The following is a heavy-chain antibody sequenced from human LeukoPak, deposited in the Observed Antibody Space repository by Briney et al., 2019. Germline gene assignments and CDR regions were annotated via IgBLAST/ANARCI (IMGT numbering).Heavy chain of an antibody. J-gene: IGHJ3*01. CDR2: NNSDVSSI. Sequence: GGSLTLSCAASGFTFSSYWMHWVRQAPAKGLVWVSRNNSDVSSINYADSVKGRFTISRDNANNTFSLQMNILRAEDTAVYYCARGGRGLIFYDSFDVWGQGTMVTVSS. CDR1: GFTFSSYW. CDR3: ARGGRGLIFYDSFDV. V-gene: IGHV3-74*01. D-gene: IGHD3-22*01.